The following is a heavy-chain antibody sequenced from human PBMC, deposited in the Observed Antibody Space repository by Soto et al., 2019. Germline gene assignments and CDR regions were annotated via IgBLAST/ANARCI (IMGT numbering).Heavy chain of an antibody. CDR3: TTALWFGELLQDY. V-gene: IGHV3-15*01. CDR2: IKSKTDGGTT. D-gene: IGHD3-10*01. CDR1: GFTFSYAW. Sequence: GGSLRLSCAASGFTFSYAWMNWVRQAPGKGLEWVGRIKSKTDGGTTDYAAPVKGRFTVSRDDSKSTLFLQMDTLTTEDTAAYFCTTALWFGELLQDYWGQGTLVTVSS. J-gene: IGHJ4*02.